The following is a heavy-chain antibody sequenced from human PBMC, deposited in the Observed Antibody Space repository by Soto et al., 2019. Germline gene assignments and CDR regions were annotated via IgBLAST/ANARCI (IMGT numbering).Heavy chain of an antibody. CDR3: ARQRTLKGERAFDI. D-gene: IGHD3-16*01. CDR1: GGAITSDTHY. CDR2: IKDIGHT. J-gene: IGHJ3*02. V-gene: IGHV4-39*01. Sequence: QLQVQESGPGLVKASETLSLTCTVSGGAITSDTHYWGWIRQPPGKRLEWIGSIKDIGHTFYDPSLKSRVAMSVDTSKNPFSLKLSPVPAADTAVYSCARQRTLKGERAFDIWGQGTLVTVSS.